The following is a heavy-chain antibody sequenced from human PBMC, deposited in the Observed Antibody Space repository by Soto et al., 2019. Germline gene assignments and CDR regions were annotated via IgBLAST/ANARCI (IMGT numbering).Heavy chain of an antibody. V-gene: IGHV3-48*03. Sequence: EVQLLESGGGLVQPGGSLRLSCGVSGFTFNDFEMNWVRQAPGKGLEWLAYIDGSGTTKKYADSVRGRFTISRDNPNNSLFLQMSSLSAADTPIYYFARGFGRFNYWRQGTLVSVSP. CDR3: ARGFGRFNY. D-gene: IGHD3-10*01. CDR2: IDGSGTTK. J-gene: IGHJ4*02. CDR1: GFTFNDFE.